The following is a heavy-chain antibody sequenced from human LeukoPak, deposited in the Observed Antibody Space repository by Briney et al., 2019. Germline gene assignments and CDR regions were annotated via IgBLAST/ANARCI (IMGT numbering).Heavy chain of an antibody. D-gene: IGHD6-13*01. J-gene: IGHJ5*02. CDR1: GGSISSYY. CDR2: INHSGST. V-gene: IGHV4-34*01. CDR3: ARERRVYSSSWSRVDP. Sequence: PSETLSLTCTVSGGSISSYYWSWLRQPPGKGLEWIGEINHSGSTNYNPSLKSRVTISVDTSKNQFSLKLSSVTAADTAVYYCARERRVYSSSWSRVDPWGQGTLVTVSS.